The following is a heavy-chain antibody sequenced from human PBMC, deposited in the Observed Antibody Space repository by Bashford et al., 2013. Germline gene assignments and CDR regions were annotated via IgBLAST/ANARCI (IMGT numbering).Heavy chain of an antibody. J-gene: IGHJ6*02. CDR1: GYTFTSHD. CDR3: ARVRSNCYHCFYHGLDV. D-gene: IGHD2-15*01. V-gene: IGHV1-8*01. Sequence: ASVKVSCKAVGYTFTSHDINWVRQASGQGLEWMGWMNPQSGHVGYGHKFQGRVTLTTDTSTSTAYMELRSLRSDDTAVYYCARVRSNCYHCFYHGLDVWGQGTTVTVSS. CDR2: MNPQSGHV.